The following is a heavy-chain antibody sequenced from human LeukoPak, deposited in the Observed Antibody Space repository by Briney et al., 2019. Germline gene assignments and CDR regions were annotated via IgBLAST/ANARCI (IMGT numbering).Heavy chain of an antibody. D-gene: IGHD3-16*01. CDR2: INPDGNKK. V-gene: IGHV3-7*01. CDR1: GLTFSSSW. CDR3: ARDLAYSRLDY. Sequence: GGPLRLSCAVSGLTFSSSWMDWDRQAPGKGLEWVASINPDGNKKYSADSVKGRFTISRDNAENSLYLQMNSLRVEDTAFYYCARDLAYSRLDYWGQGMLVTVSS. J-gene: IGHJ4*02.